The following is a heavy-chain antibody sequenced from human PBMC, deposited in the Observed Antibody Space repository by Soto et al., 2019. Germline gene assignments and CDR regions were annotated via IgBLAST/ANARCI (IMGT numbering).Heavy chain of an antibody. V-gene: IGHV1-8*01. CDR1: GYTFTSYD. CDR2: MNPNSGNT. CDR3: ARERTGTTSMDV. Sequence: QVQLVQSGAEVKEPGASVKVSCKASGYTFTSYDINWVRQATGQGLEGMGWMNPNSGNTGYAQKFQGRVTMTRNTSISTAYMERSSLRSEDTAVYYCARERTGTTSMDVWGQGTTVTVSS. D-gene: IGHD1-1*01. J-gene: IGHJ6*02.